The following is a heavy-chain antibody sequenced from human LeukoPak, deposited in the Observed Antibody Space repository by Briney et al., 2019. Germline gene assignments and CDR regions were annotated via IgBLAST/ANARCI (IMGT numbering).Heavy chain of an antibody. CDR3: AKTTDNYYYYYMDV. J-gene: IGHJ6*03. V-gene: IGHV3-48*03. CDR2: ISSSGSTI. CDR1: GFTFSSYE. D-gene: IGHD4-17*01. Sequence: GGSLRLSCAASGFTFSSYEMNWVRQAPGKGLEWVSYISSSGSTIYYADSVKGRFTISRDNAKNSLYLQMNSLRAEDTAVYYCAKTTDNYYYYYMDVWGKGTTVTVSS.